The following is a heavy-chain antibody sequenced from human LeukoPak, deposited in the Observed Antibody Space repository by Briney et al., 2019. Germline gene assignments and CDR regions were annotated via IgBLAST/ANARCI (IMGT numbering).Heavy chain of an antibody. J-gene: IGHJ4*02. Sequence: ASETLSLTCAVYGGSFSGYYWSWIRQPPGKGLEWIGEINHSGGTNYNPSLKSRVIISVDTSKNQFSLKLSSVTAADTAVYYCARGPRYSSGWYLYWGQGTLVTVSS. CDR3: ARGPRYSSGWYLY. CDR1: GGSFSGYY. V-gene: IGHV4-34*01. D-gene: IGHD6-19*01. CDR2: INHSGGT.